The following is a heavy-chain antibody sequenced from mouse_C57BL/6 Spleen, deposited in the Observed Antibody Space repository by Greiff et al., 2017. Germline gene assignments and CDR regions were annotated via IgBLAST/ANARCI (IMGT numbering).Heavy chain of an antibody. CDR3: TTPFTTVVAPVGY. CDR2: IDPEDGDT. CDR1: GFTIKDSY. J-gene: IGHJ2*01. D-gene: IGHD1-1*01. V-gene: IGHV14-1*01. Sequence: EVQLQQSGAELVRPGASVTLSCTASGFTIKDSYMHWVKQRPEQGLEWIGRIDPEDGDTEYAPKFQGKATMTADTSSTTAYLQLSSLTSEDTAVYYCTTPFTTVVAPVGYWGQGTTLTVSS.